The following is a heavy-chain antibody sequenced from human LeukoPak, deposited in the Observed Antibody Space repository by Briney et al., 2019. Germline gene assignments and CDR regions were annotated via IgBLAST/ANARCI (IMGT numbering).Heavy chain of an antibody. Sequence: SETLSLTCTVSGGSISSYYWSWIRQPPGRGLEWIGYIYYSGSTNYNPSLKSRVTISVDTSKNQFSLKLSSVTAADTAVYYCARSPQDHFDYWGQGTLVTVSS. V-gene: IGHV4-59*01. CDR1: GGSISSYY. CDR3: ARSPQDHFDY. J-gene: IGHJ4*02. CDR2: IYYSGST.